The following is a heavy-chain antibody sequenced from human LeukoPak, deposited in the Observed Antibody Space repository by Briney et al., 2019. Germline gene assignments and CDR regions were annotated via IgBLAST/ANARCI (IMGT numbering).Heavy chain of an antibody. V-gene: IGHV3-74*01. J-gene: IGHJ5*02. CDR3: ATYSSGWDDP. CDR2: ISGDGRGT. CDR1: GFIFTDYW. D-gene: IGHD6-19*01. Sequence: GGSMRLSCAASGFIFTDYWMHWVRQGPGKELVWLARISGDGRGTTYADSVKGRFTISRDNAKSTAFLQMKSLRAEDTAVYYCATYSSGWDDPWGQGTLVTVSS.